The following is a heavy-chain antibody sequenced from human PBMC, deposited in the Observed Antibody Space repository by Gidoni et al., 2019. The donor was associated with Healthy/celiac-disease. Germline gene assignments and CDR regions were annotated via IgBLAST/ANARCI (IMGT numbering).Heavy chain of an antibody. V-gene: IGHV4-4*02. J-gene: IGHJ4*02. Sequence: DGLEWIGEIYHSGSTNYNPSRKSRVTISVDKSKNQLSLKLSSVTAADTAVYYCARGGRDFDYWGQGTLVTVSS. CDR3: ARGGRDFDY. CDR2: IYHSGST.